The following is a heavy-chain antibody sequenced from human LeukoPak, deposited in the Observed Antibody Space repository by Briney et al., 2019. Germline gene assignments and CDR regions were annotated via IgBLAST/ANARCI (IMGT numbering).Heavy chain of an antibody. D-gene: IGHD6-19*01. Sequence: PGGSLRLSCAASGFTFSSYGMHWVRQAPGKGLEWGAVIWYDGSNKYYADSVKGRFTISRDNSKNTLYLQMNSLRAEDTAVYYCARDLVAVAGYYFDYWGQGTLATVSS. CDR1: GFTFSSYG. J-gene: IGHJ4*02. CDR2: IWYDGSNK. CDR3: ARDLVAVAGYYFDY. V-gene: IGHV3-33*01.